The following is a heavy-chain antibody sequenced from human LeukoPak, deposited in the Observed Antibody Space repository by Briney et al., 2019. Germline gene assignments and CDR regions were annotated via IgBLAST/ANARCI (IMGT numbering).Heavy chain of an antibody. CDR1: GGSFSGYY. CDR2: INHSGST. D-gene: IGHD2-2*01. Sequence: SETLSLTCAVYGGSFSGYYWSWIRQPPGKGLEWIGEINHSGSTYYNPSLKSRVTISVETSKNQFSLKLSSVTAADTAVYYCARQGCSSTSCYRGVYYYGMDVWGQGTTVTVSS. J-gene: IGHJ6*02. CDR3: ARQGCSSTSCYRGVYYYGMDV. V-gene: IGHV4-34*01.